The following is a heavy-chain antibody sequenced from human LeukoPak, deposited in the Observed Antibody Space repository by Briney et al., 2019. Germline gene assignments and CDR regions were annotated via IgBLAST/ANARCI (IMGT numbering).Heavy chain of an antibody. J-gene: IGHJ6*02. CDR3: TTDEMSNYYYSAMDV. Sequence: GGSLTLSCAASGFTFSNAWMSWLRQAPGKGLEWVSRVKSKSDGGTTDYAAPVKGRFTLSRDDSKNTLYLQMNSLKTEDTAVYYCTTDEMSNYYYSAMDVWGQGTTVTVSS. CDR1: GFTFSNAW. D-gene: IGHD3-10*01. V-gene: IGHV3-15*01. CDR2: VKSKSDGGTT.